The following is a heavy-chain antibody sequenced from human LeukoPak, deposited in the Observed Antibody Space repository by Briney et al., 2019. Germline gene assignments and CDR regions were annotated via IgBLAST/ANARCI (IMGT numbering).Heavy chain of an antibody. J-gene: IGHJ4*02. D-gene: IGHD2-21*02. Sequence: PGGSLRLSCAASGFTFSSYAMHWVRQAPGKGLEWVAVMSYDGSNKYYADSVKGRFTISRNNSKNTLYLQMNSLRAEDTAVYYCASDSYCGGDCYSANDYWGQGTLVTVSS. V-gene: IGHV3-30-3*01. CDR2: MSYDGSNK. CDR3: ASDSYCGGDCYSANDY. CDR1: GFTFSSYA.